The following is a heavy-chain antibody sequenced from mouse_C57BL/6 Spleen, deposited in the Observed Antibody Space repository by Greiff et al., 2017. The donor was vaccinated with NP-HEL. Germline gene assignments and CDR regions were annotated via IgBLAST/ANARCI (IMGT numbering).Heavy chain of an antibody. CDR1: GYTFTSYG. V-gene: IGHV1-81*01. D-gene: IGHD2-2*01. CDR2: IYPRGGNT. J-gene: IGHJ4*01. CDR3: DGYYDAMDY. Sequence: VQVVESGAELARPGASVKLSCKASGYTFTSYGISWVKQRTGQGLEWIGEIYPRGGNTYYNEKFKGKATLTADKSSSTAYLELRSLTSEDSAVYFCDGYYDAMDYWGQGTSVTVSS.